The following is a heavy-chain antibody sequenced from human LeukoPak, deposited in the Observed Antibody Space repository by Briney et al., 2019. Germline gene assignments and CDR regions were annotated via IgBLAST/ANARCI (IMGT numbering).Heavy chain of an antibody. CDR2: ISSRGSII. CDR1: GFTFSDYY. D-gene: IGHD1-26*01. Sequence: PGGSLRLSCAASGFTFSDYYMSWIRQAPGKGLEWVSYISSRGSIISYADSVKGRFTISRDNAKKSLYLQMNSLRAEDTAVYYCARDQREWELLTAFDYWGQGTLVTVSS. J-gene: IGHJ4*02. V-gene: IGHV3-11*04. CDR3: ARDQREWELLTAFDY.